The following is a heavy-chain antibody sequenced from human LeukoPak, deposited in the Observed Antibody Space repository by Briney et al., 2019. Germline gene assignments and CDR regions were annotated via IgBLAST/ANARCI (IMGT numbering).Heavy chain of an antibody. CDR3: ARDLITIFGVVDAFDI. J-gene: IGHJ3*02. Sequence: GGSLRLSCAASGFTFSDYYMSWIRQAPGKGLEWVSYISSSGSTIYYADSVKGRFTISRDNAKNSLYLQMNSLRAEDTAMYYCARDLITIFGVVDAFDIWGQGTMVTVSS. V-gene: IGHV3-11*04. CDR1: GFTFSDYY. CDR2: ISSSGSTI. D-gene: IGHD3-3*01.